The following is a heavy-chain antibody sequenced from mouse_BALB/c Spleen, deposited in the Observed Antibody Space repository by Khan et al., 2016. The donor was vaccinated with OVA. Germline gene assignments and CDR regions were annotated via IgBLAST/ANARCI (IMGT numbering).Heavy chain of an antibody. V-gene: IGHV9-3-1*01. CDR1: GYTFTNYG. Sequence: LVESGPELKKPGETVKISCKASGYTFTNYGMNWVKQAPGKGLKWMGWINTYTGEPTYADDFKGRFAFSLETSASTAYLQINNLKNEDTATYFCARPPYFSYVMVYWGQGTLVTVSS. CDR3: ARPPYFSYVMVY. CDR2: INTYTGEP. D-gene: IGHD2-10*01. J-gene: IGHJ4*01.